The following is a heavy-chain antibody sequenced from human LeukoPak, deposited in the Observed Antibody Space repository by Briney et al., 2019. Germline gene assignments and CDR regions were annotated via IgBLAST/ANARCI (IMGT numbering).Heavy chain of an antibody. CDR1: GYTLTELS. V-gene: IGHV1-24*01. CDR2: FDPEDGET. D-gene: IGHD2-2*01. Sequence: SSVKVSCKDSGYTLTELSMHWVRQAPGKGLEWMGGFDPEDGETIYAQKFQGRVTMTEDTSTDTAYMELSSLRSEDTAVYYCATYCSSTSCSPGAFDIWGQGTMVTVSS. J-gene: IGHJ3*02. CDR3: ATYCSSTSCSPGAFDI.